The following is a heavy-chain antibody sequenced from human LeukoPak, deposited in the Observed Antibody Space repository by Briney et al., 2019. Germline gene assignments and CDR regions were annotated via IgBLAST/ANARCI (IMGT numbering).Heavy chain of an antibody. CDR3: ACYGDYASYDY. Sequence: SVKVSCKASGGTFSSYAIGWVRQAPGQGLEWMGGIIPIFGTANYAQKFQGRVTITADESTSTAYMELSSLRSEDTAVYYCACYGDYASYDYWGQGTLVTVSS. D-gene: IGHD4-17*01. CDR1: GGTFSSYA. CDR2: IIPIFGTA. J-gene: IGHJ4*02. V-gene: IGHV1-69*13.